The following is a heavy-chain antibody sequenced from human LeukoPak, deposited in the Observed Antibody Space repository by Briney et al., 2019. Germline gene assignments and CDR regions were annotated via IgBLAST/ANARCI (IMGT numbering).Heavy chain of an antibody. J-gene: IGHJ3*02. CDR3: ARETTYYYDGSGYYFDAFDI. V-gene: IGHV4-61*02. CDR1: GGSISSGSYY. D-gene: IGHD3-22*01. CDR2: IYTSGST. Sequence: SETLSLTCTVSGGSISSGSYYWSWIRQPAGKGLEWIGRIYTSGSTNYNPSLKSRVTISVDTSKNQFSLKLSSVTAADTAVYYCARETTYYYDGSGYYFDAFDIWGQGTMVTVSS.